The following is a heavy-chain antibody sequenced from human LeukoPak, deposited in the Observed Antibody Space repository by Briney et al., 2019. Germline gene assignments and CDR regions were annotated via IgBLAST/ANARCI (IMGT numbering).Heavy chain of an antibody. V-gene: IGHV3-48*03. CDR3: ARVSPGVGVVVVAATKEDYFDY. D-gene: IGHD2-15*01. J-gene: IGHJ4*02. CDR2: ISSSGSTI. Sequence: PGGSLRLSCAASGFTFSSYEMNWARQAPGKGLEWVSYISSSGSTIYYADSVKGRFTISRDNAKNSLYLQMNSLRAGDTAVYYCARVSPGVGVVVVAATKEDYFDYWGQGTLVTVSS. CDR1: GFTFSSYE.